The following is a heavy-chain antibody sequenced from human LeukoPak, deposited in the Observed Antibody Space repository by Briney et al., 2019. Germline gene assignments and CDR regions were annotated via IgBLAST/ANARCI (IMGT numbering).Heavy chain of an antibody. V-gene: IGHV3-23*01. Sequence: GGSLRLSCAPSGFTFSGYAMNWVRQAPGKGLESVSAISGSGGSTYYADSVKGRFTISRDNSKNTLYLQMNSLRAEDTAVYYCAKVADYGDYFDYWGQGTLVTVSS. CDR3: AKVADYGDYFDY. CDR2: ISGSGGST. D-gene: IGHD4-17*01. CDR1: GFTFSGYA. J-gene: IGHJ4*02.